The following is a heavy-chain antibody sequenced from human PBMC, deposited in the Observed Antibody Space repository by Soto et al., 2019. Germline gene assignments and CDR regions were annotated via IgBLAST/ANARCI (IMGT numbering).Heavy chain of an antibody. CDR2: INHSGST. CDR3: AVTSYCSGGSCYTLYYYYDGMDV. J-gene: IGHJ6*02. D-gene: IGHD2-15*01. CDR1: GGSFSGYY. V-gene: IGHV4-34*01. Sequence: PSETLSLTCAVYGGSFSGYYWSWIRQPPGKGLEWIGEINHSGSTNYNPSLKSRVTISVDTSKNQFSLKLSSVTAADTAVYYCAVTSYCSGGSCYTLYYYYDGMDVWGQGTTVT.